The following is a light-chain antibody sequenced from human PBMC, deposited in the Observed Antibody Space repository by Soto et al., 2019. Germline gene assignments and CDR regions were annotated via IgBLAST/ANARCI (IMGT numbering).Light chain of an antibody. Sequence: QSALTQPASVSGSPGQSIAISCTGTSSDVGGYNYVSWYQQHPGKAPKLMIYDVTTRPSGVSNRFSGSKSGNTAALTISGLQAEEEADYYCSSYTSEATGVFGTGTKLTVL. CDR3: SSYTSEATGV. J-gene: IGLJ1*01. V-gene: IGLV2-14*03. CDR1: SSDVGGYNY. CDR2: DVT.